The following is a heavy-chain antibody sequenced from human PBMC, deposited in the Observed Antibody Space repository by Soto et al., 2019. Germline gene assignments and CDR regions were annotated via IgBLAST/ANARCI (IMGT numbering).Heavy chain of an antibody. D-gene: IGHD3-3*01. CDR2: ISAYNGNT. Sequence: ASVKVSCKASGYTFTSYGISWVRQAPGQGLEWMGWISAYNGNTNYAQKLQGRVTMTTDTSTSTAYMELRSLRSDDTAVYYCARDRIFGDPGILGGYYYYGMGVWGQGTTVTVSS. J-gene: IGHJ6*02. CDR1: GYTFTSYG. V-gene: IGHV1-18*04. CDR3: ARDRIFGDPGILGGYYYYGMGV.